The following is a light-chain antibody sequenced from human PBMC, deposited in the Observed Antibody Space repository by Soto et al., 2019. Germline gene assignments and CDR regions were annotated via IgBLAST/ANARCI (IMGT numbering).Light chain of an antibody. CDR1: QTVGSNY. CDR2: GAS. Sequence: EIVLTQSPGALSLSPGERASLSCRASQTVGSNYLGWYQQKPGQAPRLLIYGASNRATGIPDRFSGSGSGTDFTLNISRLEDADFAAYYCQEYGSSRTFGPRTKVEIK. CDR3: QEYGSSRT. J-gene: IGKJ1*01. V-gene: IGKV3-20*01.